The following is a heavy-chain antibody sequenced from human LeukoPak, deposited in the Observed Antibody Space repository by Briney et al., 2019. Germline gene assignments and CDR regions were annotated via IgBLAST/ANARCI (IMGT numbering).Heavy chain of an antibody. CDR2: IYTSGST. J-gene: IGHJ3*02. D-gene: IGHD3-9*01. CDR3: AREVNYYDILTGYSSHDAFDI. V-gene: IGHV4-4*07. CDR1: GGSISSYY. Sequence: SETLSLTCTVSGGSISSYYWSWIQQPAGKGLEWIGRIYTSGSTNYNPSLKSRVTMSVDTSKNQFSLKLSSVTAADTAVYYCAREVNYYDILTGYSSHDAFDIWGQGTMVTVSS.